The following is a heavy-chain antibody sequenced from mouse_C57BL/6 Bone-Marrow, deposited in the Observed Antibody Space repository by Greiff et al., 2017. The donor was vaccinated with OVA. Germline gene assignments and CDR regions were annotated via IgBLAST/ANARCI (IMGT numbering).Heavy chain of an antibody. D-gene: IGHD2-1*01. CDR3: TRDQMIYYGNPAWFAY. J-gene: IGHJ3*01. CDR2: ISSGGDYI. V-gene: IGHV5-9-1*02. Sequence: EVKLVESGEGLVKPGGSLKLSCAASGFTFSSYAMSWVRQTPEKRLEWVAYISSGGDYIYYADTVKGRFTISRDNARNTLYLQMSSLKSEDTAMYYCTRDQMIYYGNPAWFAYWGQGTLVTVSA. CDR1: GFTFSSYA.